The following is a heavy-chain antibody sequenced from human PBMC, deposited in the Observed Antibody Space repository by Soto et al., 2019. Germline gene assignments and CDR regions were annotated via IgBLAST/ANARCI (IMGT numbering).Heavy chain of an antibody. D-gene: IGHD6-19*01. CDR2: VSHDGRNT. CDR3: AKGGRQWLVTSDFNY. CDR1: GFTFSDYA. J-gene: IGHJ4*02. V-gene: IGHV3-30*18. Sequence: VQLVESGGGVVQPGRSLRLSCAASGFTFSDYAMHWVRQAPAKGLEWVTVVSHDGRNTHYADCVKGRFTISRDSSKNTVSLEMTSLRAEDTAVYYCAKGGRQWLVTSDFNYWGQGALVTVSS.